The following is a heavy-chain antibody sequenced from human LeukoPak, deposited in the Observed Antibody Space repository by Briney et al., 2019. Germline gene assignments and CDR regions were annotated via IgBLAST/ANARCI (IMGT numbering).Heavy chain of an antibody. J-gene: IGHJ4*02. V-gene: IGHV3-21*01. CDR3: ARSIGANWSPFDY. CDR2: ISSSGDHI. CDR1: RFTFTTYS. Sequence: GGSLRLSCAASRFTFTTYSMNWVRQPPGKGLAWVSSISSSGDHIYYADSVRGRFTVSRDNAENSLYLRMNSLRVEDTAVYYCARSIGANWSPFDYWGQGALVSVSS. D-gene: IGHD4/OR15-4a*01.